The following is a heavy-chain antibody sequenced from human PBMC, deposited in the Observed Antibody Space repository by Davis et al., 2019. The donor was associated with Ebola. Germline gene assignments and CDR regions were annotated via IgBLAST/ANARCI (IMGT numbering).Heavy chain of an antibody. CDR3: YFSSSRWLQLGGDY. CDR2: IWYDGSNK. D-gene: IGHD5-24*01. Sequence: PGGSLRLSCAASGFTFSSYAMHWVRQAPGKGLEWVAVIWYDGSNKYYADSVKGRFTISRDNSKNTLYLQMNSLRAEDTAVYYCYFSSSRWLQLGGDYWGQGTLVTVSS. CDR1: GFTFSSYA. V-gene: IGHV3-30*04. J-gene: IGHJ4*02.